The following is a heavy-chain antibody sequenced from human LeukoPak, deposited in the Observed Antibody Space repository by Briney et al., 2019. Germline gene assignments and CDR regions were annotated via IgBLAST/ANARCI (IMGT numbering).Heavy chain of an antibody. Sequence: PSETLSLTCTVSGGSTSSYYWSWIRQPPGKGLEWIGYIYYSGSTNYNPSLKSRVTISVDTSKNQFSLKLSSVTAADTAVCYCARGPATYGDYVSPFDYWGQGTLVTVSS. CDR3: ARGPATYGDYVSPFDY. CDR2: IYYSGST. CDR1: GGSTSSYY. V-gene: IGHV4-59*01. J-gene: IGHJ4*02. D-gene: IGHD4-17*01.